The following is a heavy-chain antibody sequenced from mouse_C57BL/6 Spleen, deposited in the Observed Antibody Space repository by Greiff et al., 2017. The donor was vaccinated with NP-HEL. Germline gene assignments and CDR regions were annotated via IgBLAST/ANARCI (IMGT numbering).Heavy chain of an antibody. CDR3: TRPGNYSGSSYSFAY. CDR1: GFTFSDYG. CDR2: ISSGSSTI. V-gene: IGHV5-17*01. J-gene: IGHJ3*01. Sequence: EVMLVESGGGLVKPGGSLKLSCAASGFTFSDYGMHWVRQAPEKGLEWVAYISSGSSTIYYADTVKGRFTISRDNSKNTLCLQMTSLRSEDTAMYYCTRPGNYSGSSYSFAYWGQGTLVTVSA. D-gene: IGHD1-1*01.